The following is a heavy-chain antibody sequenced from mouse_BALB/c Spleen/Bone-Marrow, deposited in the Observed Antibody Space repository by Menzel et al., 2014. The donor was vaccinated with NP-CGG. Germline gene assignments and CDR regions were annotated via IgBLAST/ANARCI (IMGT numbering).Heavy chain of an antibody. CDR2: IWAGGST. CDR3: ARGGGNWYFDV. V-gene: IGHV2-9*02. Sequence: QVQLKQSGPGLVAPSQSLSITCTVSGFSLTSYGVHWVRPPPGKGLEWLGVIWAGGSTNYNSALMSRLSISKDNSKSQVFLKMNSLQTDDTAMYYCARGGGNWYFDVWGAGTTVTVSS. CDR1: GFSLTSYG. J-gene: IGHJ1*01.